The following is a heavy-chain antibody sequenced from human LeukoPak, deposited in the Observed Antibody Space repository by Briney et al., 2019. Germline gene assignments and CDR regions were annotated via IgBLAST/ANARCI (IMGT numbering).Heavy chain of an antibody. Sequence: SEALSLTCTVSGGSISSSSSHWGWIRQPPGKGLEWIGTVHYSGSTSYNPSLKSRVTMSVDTSNNQFSLKLSSVTAADTAVYYCARLRGYSANFDYWGQGTLVTVSS. CDR3: ARLRGYSANFDY. D-gene: IGHD5-18*01. CDR2: VHYSGST. J-gene: IGHJ4*02. V-gene: IGHV4-39*01. CDR1: GGSISSSSSH.